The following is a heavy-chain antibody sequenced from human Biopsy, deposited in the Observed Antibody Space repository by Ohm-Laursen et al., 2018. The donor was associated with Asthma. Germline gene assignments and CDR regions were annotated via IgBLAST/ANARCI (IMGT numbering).Heavy chain of an antibody. CDR1: GASIKTDDHY. J-gene: IGHJ5*02. D-gene: IGHD6-19*01. V-gene: IGHV4-30-4*02. CDR3: ARASVAASSNWFDP. CDR2: IHYSGST. Sequence: PSDTLSLTCSVSGASIKTDDHYWSWLRQPPGKGLEWFGFIHYSGSTSYNPSLKGGVTISVDTSKNQFSLKLSPVTAADTAVYYCARASVAASSNWFDPWGQGTPVTVSS.